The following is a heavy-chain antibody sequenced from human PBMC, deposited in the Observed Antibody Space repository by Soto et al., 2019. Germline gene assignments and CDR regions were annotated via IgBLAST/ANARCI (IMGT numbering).Heavy chain of an antibody. Sequence: QVQLVESGGGVVQPGRSLRLSCVASGFTFTNHGWHWVRQAPGKGLEWVAMIWFDGSKKNYAASVKGRFTISRDDSKNTFYLQMNSLRTEDTAVYYCARDRSATGSHAGGFDPWCQGTRVTVSS. D-gene: IGHD3-10*01. CDR1: GFTFTNHG. V-gene: IGHV3-33*01. J-gene: IGHJ5*02. CDR2: IWFDGSKK. CDR3: ARDRSATGSHAGGFDP.